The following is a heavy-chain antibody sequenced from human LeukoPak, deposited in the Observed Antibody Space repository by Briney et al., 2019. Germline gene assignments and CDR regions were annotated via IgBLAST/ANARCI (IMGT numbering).Heavy chain of an antibody. CDR3: ARDGYYYDSSGSRHPNDAFDI. V-gene: IGHV3-7*01. CDR1: GFTFSSYW. Sequence: PGGSLRLSCAASGFTFSSYWMSWVRQAPGKGLEWVANIKQDGSEKYYVDSVKGRFTISRDNAKNSLYLQMNSLRAEDTAVYYCARDGYYYDSSGSRHPNDAFDIWGQGTMVTVSS. J-gene: IGHJ3*02. CDR2: IKQDGSEK. D-gene: IGHD3-22*01.